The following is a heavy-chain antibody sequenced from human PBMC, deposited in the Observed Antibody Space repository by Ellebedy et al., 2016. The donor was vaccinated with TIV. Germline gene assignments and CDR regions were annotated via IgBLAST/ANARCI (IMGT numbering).Heavy chain of an antibody. CDR3: TRGTNYYGSGTGVLLYYMDV. Sequence: SETLSLTCAVYGGSFSGYYWSWIRQPPGKGLEWIGEINHSGSTNYNPSLKSRVTISVDTSKNQFSLKLSSVTAADTAVYYCTRGTNYYGSGTGVLLYYMDVWGKGTTVTVSS. D-gene: IGHD3-10*01. V-gene: IGHV4-34*01. CDR1: GGSFSGYY. J-gene: IGHJ6*03. CDR2: INHSGST.